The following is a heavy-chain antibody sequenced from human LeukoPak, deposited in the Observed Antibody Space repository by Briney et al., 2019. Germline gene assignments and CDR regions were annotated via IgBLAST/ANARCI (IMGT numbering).Heavy chain of an antibody. J-gene: IGHJ2*01. D-gene: IGHD2-21*02. V-gene: IGHV4-39*07. CDR3: ARDRTYCGGDCSHYWYFDL. Sequence: SETLSLTCTVSGGSISNSNSYWGWIRQPPGKGLEWIGNIYYSGSTYYNPSLKSRVTISVDTSKNQFSLKLNSVTAADTAVYYCARDRTYCGGDCSHYWYFDLWGRGTLVTVSS. CDR1: GGSISNSNSY. CDR2: IYYSGST.